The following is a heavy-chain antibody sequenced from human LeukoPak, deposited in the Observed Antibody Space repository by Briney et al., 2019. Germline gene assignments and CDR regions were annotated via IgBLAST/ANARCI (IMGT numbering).Heavy chain of an antibody. CDR3: ARGGIARYCSSTSCYTGNDY. D-gene: IGHD2-2*02. CDR2: INPNSGGT. Sequence: GASVKVSCKASGYTFTGHYMHWVRQAPGQGLEWMGWINPNSGGTNYAQKFQGRVTMTRDTSISTAYMELSRLSSDETAVYYCARGGIARYCSSTSCYTGNDYWGQGTLVTVSS. J-gene: IGHJ4*02. V-gene: IGHV1-2*02. CDR1: GYTFTGHY.